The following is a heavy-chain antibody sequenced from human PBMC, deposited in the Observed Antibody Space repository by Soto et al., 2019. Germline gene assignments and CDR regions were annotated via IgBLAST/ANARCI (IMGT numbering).Heavy chain of an antibody. CDR2: IISFFGTT. J-gene: IGHJ4*02. CDR3: AKARSRDLWNADKT. V-gene: IGHV1-69*01. D-gene: IGHD1-1*01. Sequence: QVQLVQSGAEVKKAGSSVKVSCKASGGTLRSYALSWVRQAPGQGFEWMGGIISFFGTTNYAQKFQGRVTITADESTATAYMELTSLRSEDTAIYYCAKARSRDLWNADKTWGQGTRVTVSS. CDR1: GGTLRSYA.